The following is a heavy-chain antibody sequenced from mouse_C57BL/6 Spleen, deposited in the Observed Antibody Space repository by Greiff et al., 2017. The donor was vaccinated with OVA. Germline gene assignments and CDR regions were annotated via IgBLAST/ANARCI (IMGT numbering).Heavy chain of an antibody. V-gene: IGHV1-42*01. J-gene: IGHJ3*01. D-gene: IGHD2-9*01. CDR3: ARPYYGYLLAY. CDR2: INPSTGGT. CDR1: GYSFTGYY. Sequence: EVQLQQSGPELVKPGASVKISCKASGYSFTGYYMNWVTQSPEKSLEWIGEINPSTGGTTYNQKFKAKATLTVDKSSSTAYMQLKSLTSEDSAVYYFARPYYGYLLAYWGQGTLVTVSA.